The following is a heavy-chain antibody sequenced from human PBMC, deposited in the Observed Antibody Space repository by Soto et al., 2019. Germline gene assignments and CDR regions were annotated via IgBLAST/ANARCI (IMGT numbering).Heavy chain of an antibody. J-gene: IGHJ5*02. D-gene: IGHD6-13*01. V-gene: IGHV3-30*18. CDR2: ISYDGSKK. CDR3: AKEPLPWEQQYRFDP. CDR1: GFTFSSYG. Sequence: GGSLRLSCAASGFTFSSYGMHWVRQAPGKGLEWVAVISYDGSKKYYGDSVKGRFTISRDNSKNTLYLQMNSLRAEDTAVYYCAKEPLPWEQQYRFDPWGQGTLVTVSS.